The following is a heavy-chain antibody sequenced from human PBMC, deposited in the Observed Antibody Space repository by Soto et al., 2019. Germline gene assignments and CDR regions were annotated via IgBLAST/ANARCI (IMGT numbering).Heavy chain of an antibody. CDR1: GGTFSSYA. V-gene: IGHV1-69*06. CDR3: ARASSSSAGFDY. D-gene: IGHD6-6*01. CDR2: IIPIFGTA. Sequence: KVSCKASGGTFSSYAISWVRQAPGQGLEWMGGIIPIFGTADYAQKFQGRVTITADKSTSTAYMELSSLRSEDTAVYYCARASSSSAGFDYWGQGTLVTVSS. J-gene: IGHJ4*02.